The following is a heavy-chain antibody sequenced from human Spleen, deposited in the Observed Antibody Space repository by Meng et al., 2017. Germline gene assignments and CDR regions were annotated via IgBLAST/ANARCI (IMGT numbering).Heavy chain of an antibody. CDR2: INHSGST. J-gene: IGHJ4*02. Sequence: QLQRWGAGLLKPSGTLSLTRVVSGGSFSDYYWSWIRQPPGKGLEWIGEINHSGSTNYNPSLESRATISVDTSQNNLSLKLSSVTAADSAVYYCARGPTTMAHDFDYWGQGTLVTVSS. CDR3: ARGPTTMAHDFDY. D-gene: IGHD4-11*01. V-gene: IGHV4-34*01. CDR1: GGSFSDYY.